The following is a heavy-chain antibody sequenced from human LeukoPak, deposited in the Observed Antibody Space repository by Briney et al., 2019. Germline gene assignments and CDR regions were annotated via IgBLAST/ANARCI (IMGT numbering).Heavy chain of an antibody. V-gene: IGHV3-33*01. Sequence: GGSLRLSCAASEFTFSSYGMHGVRQAPGKGLEWVALIWYDGSNEYYADSVKGRFAISRDNSKNTLYLQMNSLRAEDTAVYYCAREVQDAFDIWGQGTMVIVSS. CDR2: IWYDGSNE. CDR1: EFTFSSYG. CDR3: AREVQDAFDI. J-gene: IGHJ3*02.